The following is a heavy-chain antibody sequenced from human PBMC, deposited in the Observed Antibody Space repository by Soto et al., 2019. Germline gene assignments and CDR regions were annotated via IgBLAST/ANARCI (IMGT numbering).Heavy chain of an antibody. J-gene: IGHJ3*02. CDR3: ARDCSGGSCYSVLGAFDI. Sequence: QVQLQESGPGLVKPSQTLSLTCTVSGGSISSGDYYWSWIRQPPGKGLEWIGYIYYSGSTYYNPSLKSRVTISVDTSKNQFSLKLSSVTAADTAVYYCARDCSGGSCYSVLGAFDIWGQGTMVTVSS. CDR2: IYYSGST. CDR1: GGSISSGDYY. D-gene: IGHD2-15*01. V-gene: IGHV4-30-4*01.